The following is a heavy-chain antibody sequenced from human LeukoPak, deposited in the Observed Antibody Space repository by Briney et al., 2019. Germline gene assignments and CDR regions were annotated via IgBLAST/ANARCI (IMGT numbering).Heavy chain of an antibody. CDR3: ARGPANWFDP. CDR1: GYTFTGYY. J-gene: IGHJ5*02. CDR2: TNPNSGGT. Sequence: RASVKVSCKASGYTFTGYYIYWVRQAPGQGLEWMGWTNPNSGGTKYAQMFQGRVTMTRDTSISTAYMELSRLKSDDTAVYYCARGPANWFDPWGQGTLVTVSS. V-gene: IGHV1-2*02.